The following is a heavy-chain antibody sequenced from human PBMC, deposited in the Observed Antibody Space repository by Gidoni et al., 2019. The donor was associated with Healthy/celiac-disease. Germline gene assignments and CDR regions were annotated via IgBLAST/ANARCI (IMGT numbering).Heavy chain of an antibody. CDR1: GFTFSSHG. Sequence: QVQLVESGGGVVQPGRSLRLSCAASGFTFSSHGMPWVRQAPGKGLEWVAVIWYDGSNKYYADSVKGRFTISRDNSKNTLYLQMNSLRAEDTAVYYCARGGSGPIYYFDYWGQGTLVTVSS. V-gene: IGHV3-33*01. J-gene: IGHJ4*02. CDR2: IWYDGSNK. D-gene: IGHD2-15*01. CDR3: ARGGSGPIYYFDY.